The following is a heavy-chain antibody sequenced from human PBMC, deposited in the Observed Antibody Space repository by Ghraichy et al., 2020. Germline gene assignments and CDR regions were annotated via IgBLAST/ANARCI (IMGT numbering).Heavy chain of an antibody. J-gene: IGHJ3*02. D-gene: IGHD1-1*01. CDR1: GYTFTSYA. CDR2: INAGNGNT. CDR3: ARVRPRLNYAFDI. V-gene: IGHV1-3*01. Sequence: ASVKVSCKASGYTFTSYAMHWVRQAPGQRLEWMGWINAGNGNTKYSQKFQGRVTITRDTSASTAYMELSSLRSEDTAVYYCARVRPRLNYAFDIWGQGTMVTVSS.